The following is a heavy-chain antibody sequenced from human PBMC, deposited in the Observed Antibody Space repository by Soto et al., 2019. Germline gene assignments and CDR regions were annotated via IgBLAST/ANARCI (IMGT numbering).Heavy chain of an antibody. J-gene: IGHJ4*02. CDR1: GYTFTSYD. CDR2: MNPNSGNT. V-gene: IGHV1-8*01. D-gene: IGHD3-10*01. Sequence: ASVKVSCKASGYTFTSYDINWVRQATGQGLEWMGWMNPNSGNTGYAQKFQGRVTMTRNTSISTAYMELSSLRSEDTAVYYCARRITMVRGVTPARDYWGQGTLVTVSS. CDR3: ARRITMVRGVTPARDY.